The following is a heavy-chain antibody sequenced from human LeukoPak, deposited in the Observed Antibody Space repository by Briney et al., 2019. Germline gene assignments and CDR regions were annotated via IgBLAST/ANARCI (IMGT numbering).Heavy chain of an antibody. CDR3: AREAHSSSYFDY. J-gene: IGHJ4*02. D-gene: IGHD6-6*01. V-gene: IGHV4-59*01. CDR1: GGSISSYY. Sequence: SETLSLTCTVSGGSISSYYWSWIRQPPGKGLEWIGYIYYSGSTNYNPSLKSRATISVDTSKNQFSLKLSSVTAADTAVYYCAREAHSSSYFDYWGQGTLVTVSS. CDR2: IYYSGST.